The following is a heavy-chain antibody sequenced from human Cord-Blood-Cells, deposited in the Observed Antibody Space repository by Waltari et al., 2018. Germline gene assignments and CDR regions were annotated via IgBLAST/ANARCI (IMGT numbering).Heavy chain of an antibody. V-gene: IGHV1-18*01. CDR3: ARVRLHYDILTGYDY. CDR1: GYTFTSYG. J-gene: IGHJ4*02. CDR2: ISAYNGNT. D-gene: IGHD3-9*01. Sequence: QVQLVQSGAEAKKPGASVKDSCKASGYTFTSYGISWVRQPPGQGLEWMGWISAYNGNTNYAQKLQGRVTMTTDTSTSTAYMELRSLRSDDTAVYYCARVRLHYDILTGYDYWGQGTLVTVSS.